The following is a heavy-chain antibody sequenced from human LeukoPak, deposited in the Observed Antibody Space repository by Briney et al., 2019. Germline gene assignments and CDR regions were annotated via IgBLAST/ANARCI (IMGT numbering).Heavy chain of an antibody. Sequence: GGSLRLSCAASGFTFSNYDMNWVRQAPGKGPEWVSSISSGSSYIYYTDSVKGRFTISRDNAKNSLYLQMNSLRAEDTAVYYCAREDASAFDIWGQGTMVTVSS. CDR3: AREDASAFDI. J-gene: IGHJ3*02. V-gene: IGHV3-21*01. D-gene: IGHD2-2*01. CDR1: GFTFSNYD. CDR2: ISSGSSYI.